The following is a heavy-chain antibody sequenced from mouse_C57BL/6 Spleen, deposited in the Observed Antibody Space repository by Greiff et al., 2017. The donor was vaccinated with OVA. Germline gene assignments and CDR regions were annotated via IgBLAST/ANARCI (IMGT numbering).Heavy chain of an antibody. CDR1: GYTFTNYW. V-gene: IGHV1-63*01. J-gene: IGHJ1*03. Sequence: QVQLKESGAELVRPGTSVKMSCKASGYTFTNYWIGWAKQRPGHGLEWIGDIYPGGGYTNYNEKFKGKATLTADKSSSTAYMQFSSLTSEDSAIYYCAREYDYDGYWYFDVWGTGTTVTVSS. CDR3: AREYDYDGYWYFDV. D-gene: IGHD2-4*01. CDR2: IYPGGGYT.